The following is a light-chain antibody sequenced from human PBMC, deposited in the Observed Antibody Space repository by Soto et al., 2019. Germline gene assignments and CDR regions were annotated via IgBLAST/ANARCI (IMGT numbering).Light chain of an antibody. J-gene: IGKJ1*01. Sequence: EIVLTQSPATLSLSPGERATLSCRASQSVSTYLDWYQQKPGQAPGLLIYDASNRATGIPARFSGSGSGTDFTLTISSLEPEDFAVYYCQQRSNWPVTFGQGTKV. CDR2: DAS. CDR1: QSVSTY. CDR3: QQRSNWPVT. V-gene: IGKV3-11*01.